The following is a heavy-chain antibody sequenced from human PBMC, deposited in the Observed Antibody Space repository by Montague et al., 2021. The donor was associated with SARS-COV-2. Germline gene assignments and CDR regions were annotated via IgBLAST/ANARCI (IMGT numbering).Heavy chain of an antibody. V-gene: IGHV4-59*01. CDR1: GDSISDYY. Sequence: SETLSLTCTVSGDSISDYYWSWIRQPPGKGLEFVGYLHHSGSTSYNFAHRSRVTISLATSKNQFSLQLRSMTAADTAVYYCARGGGGFALDYWGQGTLVTVSS. CDR3: ARGGGGFALDY. CDR2: LHHSGST. D-gene: IGHD3-10*01. J-gene: IGHJ4*02.